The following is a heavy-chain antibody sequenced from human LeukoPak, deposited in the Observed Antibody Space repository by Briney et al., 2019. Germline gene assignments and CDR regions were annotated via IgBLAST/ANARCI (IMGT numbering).Heavy chain of an antibody. J-gene: IGHJ6*03. Sequence: PSETLSLTCSVSGGSISSGYYFWTWIRQPAGKGVEWIGRIYATGTTNYNPSLKSRVTISVDTSKNQFSLKLNSVTAADTAVYYCARDLWSGPYYMDVWGKGTTVTVSS. CDR1: GGSISSGYYF. CDR2: IYATGTT. V-gene: IGHV4-61*02. D-gene: IGHD3-3*01. CDR3: ARDLWSGPYYMDV.